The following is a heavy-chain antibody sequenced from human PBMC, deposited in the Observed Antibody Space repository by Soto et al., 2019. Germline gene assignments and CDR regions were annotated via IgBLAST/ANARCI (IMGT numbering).Heavy chain of an antibody. CDR3: AKAVDISVRGVPPSDY. V-gene: IGHV3-30*18. CDR1: GIIFNRFG. CDR2: ISYDGRNT. D-gene: IGHD3-10*02. J-gene: IGHJ4*02. Sequence: QVQLVESGGGVVQPGRSLRLSCAASGIIFNRFGMHWVRQAPGKGLEWVAVISYDGRNTYYADSVKGRFTISRDNSQNILYLEMNSLRPEDTAMYYCAKAVDISVRGVPPSDYWGQGTLVTVSS.